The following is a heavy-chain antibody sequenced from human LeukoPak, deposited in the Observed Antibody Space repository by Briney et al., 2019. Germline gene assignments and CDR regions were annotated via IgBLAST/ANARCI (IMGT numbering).Heavy chain of an antibody. Sequence: ASVKVSCKASGYTFTGYYMHWVRQAPGQGLEWMGWINPNSGGTNYAQKFQGRVTITADESTSTAYMELSSLRSEDTAVYYCARDPSVRSLRCSYGLGYYYYYMDVWGKGTTVTVSS. CDR2: INPNSGGT. CDR3: ARDPSVRSLRCSYGLGYYYYYMDV. V-gene: IGHV1-2*02. J-gene: IGHJ6*03. CDR1: GYTFTGYY. D-gene: IGHD5-18*01.